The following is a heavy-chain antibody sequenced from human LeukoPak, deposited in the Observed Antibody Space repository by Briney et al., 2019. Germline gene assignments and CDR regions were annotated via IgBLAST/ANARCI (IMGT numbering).Heavy chain of an antibody. D-gene: IGHD3-3*01. CDR3: ARGGFLEWPSFYGMDV. CDR1: GYTFTSYY. CDR2: INPSGGST. J-gene: IGHJ6*02. Sequence: ASVKVSCKASGYTFTSYYMHWVRQAPGQGLEWMGIINPSGGSTSYAQKFRGRVTMTRDTSTSTVYMELSSLRSEDTAVYYCARGGFLEWPSFYGMDVWGQGTTVTVSS. V-gene: IGHV1-46*01.